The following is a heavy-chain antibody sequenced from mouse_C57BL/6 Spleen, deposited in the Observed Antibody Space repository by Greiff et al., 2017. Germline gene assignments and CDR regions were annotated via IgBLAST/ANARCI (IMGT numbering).Heavy chain of an antibody. CDR1: GYTFTDHT. J-gene: IGHJ3*01. CDR2: IYPRDGST. D-gene: IGHD1-1*01. CDR3: ARSHYYGSSSSFAY. Sequence: QVQLQQSDAELLKPGASVKISCKVSGYTFTDHTIHWMKQRPEQGLDWIGYIYPRDGSTKYNGKFKGKATLTADKSSSTAYMQLNSLTSEDSAVYFCARSHYYGSSSSFAYWGQGTLVTVAA. V-gene: IGHV1-78*01.